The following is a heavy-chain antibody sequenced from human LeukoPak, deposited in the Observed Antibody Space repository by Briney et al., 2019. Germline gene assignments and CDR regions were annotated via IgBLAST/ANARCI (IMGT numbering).Heavy chain of an antibody. CDR1: GFTFSSSE. V-gene: IGHV3-48*03. CDR2: ISSSGGTI. J-gene: IGHJ4*02. Sequence: GGSLRLSCAASGFTFSSSEMNWVRQAPGKGLEWVSYISSSGGTISYADSVKGRFTISRDNAKNSLYLQMNSLRAEDTATYYCARSGQHLFDFWGQGTLVTVSS. CDR3: ARSGQHLFDF. D-gene: IGHD6-13*01.